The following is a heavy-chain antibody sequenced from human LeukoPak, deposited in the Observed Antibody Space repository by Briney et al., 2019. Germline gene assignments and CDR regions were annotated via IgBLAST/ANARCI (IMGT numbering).Heavy chain of an antibody. CDR3: AIMHGYYDGSGYWVQ. V-gene: IGHV3-23*01. CDR1: GFTFGSYA. J-gene: IGHJ4*02. Sequence: GGSLRLSCAASGFTFGSYAMSWVRQAPGKGLEWVSFISPNADRTSKADSVEGRFTISRDNPRNTLYLQMNSLRDEDTAVYYCAIMHGYYDGSGYWVQWGQGTLVTVSS. D-gene: IGHD3-22*01. CDR2: ISPNADRT.